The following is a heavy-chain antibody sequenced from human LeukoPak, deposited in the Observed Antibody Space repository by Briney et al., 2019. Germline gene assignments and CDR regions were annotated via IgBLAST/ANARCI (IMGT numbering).Heavy chain of an antibody. Sequence: GGSLRLSCAASGFTLSDYYMSWIRQAPGKGREWVSYISSSGSTIYHTDSVKGRFTISRDNAKNSLYLQMNSLRAEDTAVYYCAREQYYDILTGSYPGLDYWGQGTLVTVSS. V-gene: IGHV3-11*01. CDR2: ISSSGSTI. J-gene: IGHJ4*02. D-gene: IGHD3-9*01. CDR3: AREQYYDILTGSYPGLDY. CDR1: GFTLSDYY.